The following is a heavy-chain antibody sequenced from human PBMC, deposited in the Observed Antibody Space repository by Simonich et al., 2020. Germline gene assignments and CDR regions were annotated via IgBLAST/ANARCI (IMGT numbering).Heavy chain of an antibody. J-gene: IGHJ3*02. Sequence: QLQLQESVPGLVKPSETLSLTCTVAGGSISICSYYWGGIRQPPGKGLEWIGSIYYSGRTYYNPSLKSRVTISVDTSKNQFSLKLSSVTAADTAVYYCARHAGFAFDIWGQGTMVTVSS. V-gene: IGHV4-39*01. CDR2: IYYSGRT. CDR3: ARHAGFAFDI. D-gene: IGHD6-13*01. CDR1: GGSISICSYY.